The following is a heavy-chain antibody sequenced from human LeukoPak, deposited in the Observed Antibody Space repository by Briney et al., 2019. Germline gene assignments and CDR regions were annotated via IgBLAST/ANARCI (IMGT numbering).Heavy chain of an antibody. D-gene: IGHD3-9*01. J-gene: IGHJ6*02. CDR2: IYSGGST. CDR3: ARAGSALRYFDWPYYYGMDV. V-gene: IGHV3-66*01. CDR1: GFTVSSNY. Sequence: GGSLRLSCAASGFTVSSNYMSWVRQAPGKGLEWVSVIYSGGSTYYADSVKGRFTISRDNSKNMLYLQMNSLRAEDTAVYYCARAGSALRYFDWPYYYGMDVWGQGTTVTVSS.